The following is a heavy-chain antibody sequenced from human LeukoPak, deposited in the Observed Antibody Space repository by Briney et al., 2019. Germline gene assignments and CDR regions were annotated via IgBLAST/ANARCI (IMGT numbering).Heavy chain of an antibody. CDR1: GFTFSSYE. J-gene: IGHJ6*02. D-gene: IGHD6-13*01. V-gene: IGHV3-48*03. CDR3: AREGIAAASLDYYGMDV. Sequence: GGSLRLSCAASGFTFSSYEMNWVRQAPGKGLEWVSYISSSGSTIYYADSVKGRFTISRDNAKNSLYLQMNSLRAEDTAVYYCAREGIAAASLDYYGMDVWGQGTTVTVSS. CDR2: ISSSGSTI.